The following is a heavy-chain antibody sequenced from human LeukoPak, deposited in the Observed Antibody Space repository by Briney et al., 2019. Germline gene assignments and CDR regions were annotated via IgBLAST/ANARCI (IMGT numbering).Heavy chain of an antibody. D-gene: IGHD3-3*01. CDR3: ARHLSRYDFWSARLYYFDY. CDR2: IYYSGST. J-gene: IGHJ4*02. Sequence: TSETLSLTCTVSGGSISSSSYYWGWIRQPPGKGLEWIGSIYYSGSTYYNPSLKSRVTISVDTSKNQFSLKLSSVTAADTAVYYCARHLSRYDFWSARLYYFDYWGQGTLVTVSS. V-gene: IGHV4-39*01. CDR1: GGSISSSSYY.